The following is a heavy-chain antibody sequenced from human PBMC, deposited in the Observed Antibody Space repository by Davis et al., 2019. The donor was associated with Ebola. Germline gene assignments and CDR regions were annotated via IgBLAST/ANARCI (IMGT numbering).Heavy chain of an antibody. J-gene: IGHJ3*02. V-gene: IGHV3-53*01. Sequence: GGSLRLSCAASGFAVSNNYMNWVRQAPGKGLEWVAVIYSGGSTYYAASVKGRFHIFIDNSKNTVYLKMSSLRAEDTAVYYCARAPRGDYDSSGYYNPDAFDIWGQGTMVTVSS. CDR2: IYSGGST. CDR1: GFAVSNNY. D-gene: IGHD3-22*01. CDR3: ARAPRGDYDSSGYYNPDAFDI.